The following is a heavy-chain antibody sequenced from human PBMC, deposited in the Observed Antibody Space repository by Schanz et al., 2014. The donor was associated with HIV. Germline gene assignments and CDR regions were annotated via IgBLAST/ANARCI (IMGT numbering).Heavy chain of an antibody. D-gene: IGHD3-22*01. V-gene: IGHV3-23*01. CDR2: ISESGGRT. J-gene: IGHJ4*02. Sequence: EVQMLESGGGSVQPGGSLRLSCAASGFNFNNYAMTWVRQAPGKGLEWVSSISESGGRTYYADSVNGRFTISRDNSKNTLSLQMTALRTEDTAIYYCAKPEYDSSGNSQTHFDYWGQGTLVTVSS. CDR3: AKPEYDSSGNSQTHFDY. CDR1: GFNFNNYA.